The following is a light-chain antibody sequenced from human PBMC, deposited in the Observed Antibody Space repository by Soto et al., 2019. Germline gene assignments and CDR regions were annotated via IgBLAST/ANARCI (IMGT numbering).Light chain of an antibody. V-gene: IGKV3-11*01. CDR1: QSVSSY. CDR3: QQRSNWPPYT. Sequence: EIVLTQSPSTLSFSPGERATLSCRASQSVSSYLAWYQQKPGKAPRLLIYDASNMATGIPARFSGSGSGTDFTPTISSLEPEDFAVDYCQQRSNWPPYTCGQGTKLEIK. J-gene: IGKJ2*01. CDR2: DAS.